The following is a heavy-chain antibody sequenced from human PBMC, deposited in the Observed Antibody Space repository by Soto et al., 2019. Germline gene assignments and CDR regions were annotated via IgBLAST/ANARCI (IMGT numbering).Heavy chain of an antibody. CDR3: ASANRKTYYYGSGSYGGLDY. D-gene: IGHD3-10*01. V-gene: IGHV4-34*01. CDR1: GGSSSSHY. J-gene: IGHJ4*02. CDR2: INDRGST. Sequence: SETLCLTCAVYGGSSSSHYWSWIGQPPGKGLEWIGEINDRGSTNYNPSLKSRVTISADTSKNQFSLNLISVTAADTAVYYCASANRKTYYYGSGSYGGLDYWGQGALVTVSS.